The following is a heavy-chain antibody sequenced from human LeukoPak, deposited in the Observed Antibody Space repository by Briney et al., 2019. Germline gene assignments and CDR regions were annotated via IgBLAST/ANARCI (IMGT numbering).Heavy chain of an antibody. CDR2: INHSGST. CDR1: GGSFSGYY. J-gene: IGHJ4*02. V-gene: IGHV4-34*01. Sequence: SETLSLTCAVYGGSFSGYYWSWIRQPPGKGLEWIGEINHSGSTNYNPSLKSRVTISVGTSKNQFSLKLSYVTAADTAVYYCARGGYCSGGSCRNFYYWGQGTLVTVSS. D-gene: IGHD2-15*01. CDR3: ARGGYCSGGSCRNFYY.